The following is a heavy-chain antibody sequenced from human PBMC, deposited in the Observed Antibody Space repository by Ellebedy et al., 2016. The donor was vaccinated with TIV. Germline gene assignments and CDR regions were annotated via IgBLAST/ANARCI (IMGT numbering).Heavy chain of an antibody. CDR2: IIPIFGTA. CDR1: GGTFSSYA. V-gene: IGHV1-69*13. D-gene: IGHD3-22*01. CDR3: ARAISRLYGMDV. J-gene: IGHJ6*02. Sequence: ASVKVSCKASGGTFSSYAISWVRQAPGQGLEWMGGIIPIFGTANYAQKFQGRVRITADESTRTAYMELSSLRSEDTAVYYCARAISRLYGMDVWGQGTTVTVSS.